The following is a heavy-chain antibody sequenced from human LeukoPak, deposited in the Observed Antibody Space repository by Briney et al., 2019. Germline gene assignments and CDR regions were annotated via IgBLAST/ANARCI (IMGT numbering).Heavy chain of an antibody. CDR1: GGSISSSNW. Sequence: SETLSLTCAVSGGSISSSNWWSWVRQPPGKGLEWIGEIYHSGSTNYNPSLKSRVTISVDKSKNQFSLKLSSVTAADTAVYYCARSLYIAVAGPDAFDIWGQGTVVTVSS. D-gene: IGHD6-13*01. J-gene: IGHJ3*02. CDR3: ARSLYIAVAGPDAFDI. V-gene: IGHV4-4*02. CDR2: IYHSGST.